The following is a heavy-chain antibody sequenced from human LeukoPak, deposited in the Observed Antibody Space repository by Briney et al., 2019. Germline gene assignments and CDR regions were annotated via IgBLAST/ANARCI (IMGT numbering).Heavy chain of an antibody. CDR2: ISWNSGSI. J-gene: IGHJ6*02. Sequence: GRSLRLSCAASGFTFDDYAMHWVRQAPGKGLEWVSGISWNSGSIDYADSVKGRFTISRDNAKNSLYLQMNSLRAEDTAFYYCARNFRGSSNYYGMDVWGQGTTVTVSS. CDR1: GFTFDDYA. V-gene: IGHV3-9*01. D-gene: IGHD1-26*01. CDR3: ARNFRGSSNYYGMDV.